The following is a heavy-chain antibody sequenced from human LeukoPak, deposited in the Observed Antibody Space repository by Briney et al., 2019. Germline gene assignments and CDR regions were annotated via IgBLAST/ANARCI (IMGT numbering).Heavy chain of an antibody. J-gene: IGHJ5*02. CDR1: GFTFSSYA. CDR2: ISGSGDDT. V-gene: IGHV3-23*01. Sequence: GGSLRLSCAASGFTFSSYAMTWVRQAPGKGLEWVSGISGSGDDTYYADSVKGRFTISRDNSENTLYLQMHSLRLEDTAVYYCAKDPRGVGARGSWGQGTLVAVSS. CDR3: AKDPRGVGARGS. D-gene: IGHD1-26*01.